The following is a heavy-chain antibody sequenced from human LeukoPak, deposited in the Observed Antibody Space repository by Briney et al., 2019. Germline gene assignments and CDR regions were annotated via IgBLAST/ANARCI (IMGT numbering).Heavy chain of an antibody. CDR2: ISYGGSNK. CDR3: ARGGYDILTGYYAVPNDY. Sequence: GGSLRLSCAASGFTFSSYGMHWVRQAPGKGLEWVAVISYGGSNKYYADSVKGRLTISRDNSKNTLYLQMNSPRAEDTAVYYCARGGYDILTGYYAVPNDYWGQGTLVTVSS. J-gene: IGHJ4*02. CDR1: GFTFSSYG. D-gene: IGHD3-9*01. V-gene: IGHV3-30*03.